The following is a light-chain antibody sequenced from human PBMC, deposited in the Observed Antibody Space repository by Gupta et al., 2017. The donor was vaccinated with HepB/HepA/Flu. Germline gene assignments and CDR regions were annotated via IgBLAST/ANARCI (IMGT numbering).Light chain of an antibody. V-gene: IGLV3-19*01. CDR3: NSRASSSNHGV. J-gene: IGLJ2*01. Sequence: SSELTQDPPLSVPLRQTVPTTCQGDSIRSSYASWYHQKPSQAPLLVIYDATDRPSGIPDRFSGSDSGNTVSLTITGAQAEDEADYYCNSRASSSNHGVFGGGTTLTVL. CDR1: SIRSSY. CDR2: DAT.